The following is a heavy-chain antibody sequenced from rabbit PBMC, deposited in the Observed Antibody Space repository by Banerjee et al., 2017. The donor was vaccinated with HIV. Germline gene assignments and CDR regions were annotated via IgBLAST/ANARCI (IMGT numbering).Heavy chain of an antibody. CDR2: IYGGSSGSS. CDR1: GFSFSSSDW. Sequence: GFSFSSSDWICWVRQAPGKGLEWIACIYGGSSGSSHYATWAKGRFTISKASWTTVTLQMTSLTAADTASYFCARDLAGVVGWNFNLWGPG. D-gene: IGHD4-1*01. CDR3: ARDLAGVVGWNFNL. V-gene: IGHV1S45*01. J-gene: IGHJ4*01.